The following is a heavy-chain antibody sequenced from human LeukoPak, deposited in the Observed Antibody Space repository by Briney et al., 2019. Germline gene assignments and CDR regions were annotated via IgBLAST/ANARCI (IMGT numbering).Heavy chain of an antibody. CDR3: ARVDDFTYDF. CDR1: GFTFSDYY. J-gene: IGHJ4*02. V-gene: IGHV3-74*01. CDR2: VSGDGSKT. Sequence: PGGSLRLSCAASGFTFSDYYMHWVRQTPGKGLVWVSRVSGDGSKTDYADSVKGRFTISRDNSKNTLFLQMGSLRPEDMAVYYCARVDDFTYDFWGQGTLVTVSS. D-gene: IGHD2-2*03.